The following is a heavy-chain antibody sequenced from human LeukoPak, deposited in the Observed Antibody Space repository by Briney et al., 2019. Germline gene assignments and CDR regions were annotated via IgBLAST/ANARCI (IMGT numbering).Heavy chain of an antibody. CDR2: ISAYNGNT. CDR1: GYTFTNYG. J-gene: IGHJ6*02. Sequence: ASVKVSCKASGYTFTNYGISWVRQAPGQGLEWMGWISAYNGNTNYAQRLQGRVTMTTDTSTSTAYMELSRLRSDDTAVYYCARDGRRIAARPGYYYGMDVWGQGTTVTVSS. D-gene: IGHD6-6*01. CDR3: ARDGRRIAARPGYYYGMDV. V-gene: IGHV1-18*01.